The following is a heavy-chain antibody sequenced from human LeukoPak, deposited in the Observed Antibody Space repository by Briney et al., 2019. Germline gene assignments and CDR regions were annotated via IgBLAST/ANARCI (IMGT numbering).Heavy chain of an antibody. D-gene: IGHD6-13*01. Sequence: SVKVSCKASGGTFSSYAISWVRQAPGQGLEWMGGIIPIFGTANYAQKFQGRVTITADKSTSTAYMELSSLRSEDTAVYYCAKGGGAAATHLLDYWGQGTLVTVSS. CDR2: IIPIFGTA. J-gene: IGHJ4*02. V-gene: IGHV1-69*06. CDR1: GGTFSSYA. CDR3: AKGGGAAATHLLDY.